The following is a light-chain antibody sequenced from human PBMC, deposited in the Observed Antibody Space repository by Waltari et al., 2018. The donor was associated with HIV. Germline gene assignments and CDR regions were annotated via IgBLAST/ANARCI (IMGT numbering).Light chain of an antibody. J-gene: IGLJ3*02. CDR1: SSNIGSNY. V-gene: IGLV1-47*01. CDR2: RND. CDR3: AAWDNSLSAWV. Sequence: QSVLTQPPSASGTPGQRVSISCSGSSSNIGSNYVYWYQQLPGTAPKLLMYRNDERPSGVPDRFPGSKSGTSASLSLSGLRSEDEADYYCAAWDNSLSAWVFGGGTKLTVL.